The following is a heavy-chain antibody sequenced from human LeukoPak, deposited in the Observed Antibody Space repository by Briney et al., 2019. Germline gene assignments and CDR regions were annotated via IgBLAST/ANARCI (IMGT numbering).Heavy chain of an antibody. Sequence: SQALSLTCTVSGGSISSGDYYWSWIRQPPGKGLEWIGYIYYSGSTYYNPSLKSRVTISVDTSKNQFSLKLSSVTAADTAVYYCAREGIAAAGPFFDYWGQGTLVTVSS. CDR2: IYYSGST. CDR1: GGSISSGDYY. V-gene: IGHV4-30-4*08. J-gene: IGHJ4*02. CDR3: AREGIAAAGPFFDY. D-gene: IGHD6-13*01.